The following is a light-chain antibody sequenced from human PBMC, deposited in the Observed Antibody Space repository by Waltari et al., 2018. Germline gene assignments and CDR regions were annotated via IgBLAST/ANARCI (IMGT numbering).Light chain of an antibody. J-gene: IGKJ4*01. Sequence: DIQMTQSPSSVSASVGDRVTITWRASEDVSTWLAWYQQKPGKVPQLLIFAASVLRTGVSSRFTGSGSGTDFTLTISSLEPEDFATYYCQQSNTFPLTFGGGTKVEIK. CDR2: AAS. CDR1: EDVSTW. V-gene: IGKV1-12*01. CDR3: QQSNTFPLT.